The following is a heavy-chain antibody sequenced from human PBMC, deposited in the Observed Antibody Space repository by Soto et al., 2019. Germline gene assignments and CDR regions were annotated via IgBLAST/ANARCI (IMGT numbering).Heavy chain of an antibody. CDR1: GFPVSTRGLP. CDR3: ARTLHQLNTDHIFCGY. J-gene: IGHJ4*02. CDR2: IDWDYYK. D-gene: IGHD2-2*01. Sequence: PAQSLTLAYTFAGFPVSTRGLPLRWIRERAGKPLEWLARIDWDYYKFYSTSLKTRLTTSKDTSKNQVVLTKTNMDPVDTATYYCARTLHQLNTDHIFCGYRGQGTLGIVSS. V-gene: IGHV2-70D*14.